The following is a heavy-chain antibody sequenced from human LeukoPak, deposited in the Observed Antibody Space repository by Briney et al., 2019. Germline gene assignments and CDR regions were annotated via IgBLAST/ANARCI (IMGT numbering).Heavy chain of an antibody. V-gene: IGHV3-23*01. CDR3: AKSVESAVTTNPYFDY. J-gene: IGHJ4*02. CDR1: GFPFSSYA. Sequence: GGSLSLSCAASGFPFSSYAMSWVRQAPGKGLEWVSIISGSGGSTYYADSVKGRFTISRDNSKNTLVLQMNSLGAEDTAVYYCAKSVESAVTTNPYFDYWGQGTLVTVSS. D-gene: IGHD4-17*01. CDR2: ISGSGGST.